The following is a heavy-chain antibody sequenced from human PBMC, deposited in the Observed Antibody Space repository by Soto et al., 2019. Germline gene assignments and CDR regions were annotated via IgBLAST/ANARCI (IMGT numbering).Heavy chain of an antibody. J-gene: IGHJ4*02. CDR3: ARRGSGRYYDY. V-gene: IGHV3-23*01. CDR1: GFTFSSYA. Sequence: EVQLLESGGGLVQPGGYLRLYCAASGFTFSSYAMRWVRQAPVKGLEWVSSISGSGGSTYYADSVKGRFTISRDNSKNTLYLQMNSLRAEDTAVYYGARRGSGRYYDYWGQGTLVTVSS. D-gene: IGHD6-19*01. CDR2: ISGSGGST.